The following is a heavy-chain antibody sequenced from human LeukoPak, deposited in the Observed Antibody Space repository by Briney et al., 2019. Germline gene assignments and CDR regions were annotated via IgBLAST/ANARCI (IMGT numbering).Heavy chain of an antibody. CDR1: GGSISSYY. J-gene: IGHJ4*02. CDR3: ATHPGAAAGSFDY. CDR2: IYYSGST. V-gene: IGHV4-59*08. D-gene: IGHD6-13*01. Sequence: KPSETLSLTCTVSGGSISSYYWSWIRQPPGKGLEWIGYIYYSGSTSYNPSLKSRVTISVDTSKNQFSLKLSSVTAADTAVYYCATHPGAAAGSFDYWGQGTLVTVSS.